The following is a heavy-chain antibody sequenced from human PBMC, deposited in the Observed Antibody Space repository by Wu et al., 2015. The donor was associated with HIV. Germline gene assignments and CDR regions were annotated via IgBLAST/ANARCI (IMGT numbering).Heavy chain of an antibody. CDR3: ARDEPPEYSYGHVPGY. CDR1: GYTFTGYY. D-gene: IGHD5-18*01. J-gene: IGHJ4*02. V-gene: IGHV1-2*02. Sequence: QVQLVQSGAEVKKPGASVKVSCKASGYTFTGYYMHWVRQAPGQGLEWMGWINPNSGGTNYAQKFQGRVTMTRDTSISTAYMELSRLRSDDTAVYYCARDEPPEYSYGHVPGYWGQGTLVTVSS. CDR2: INPNSGGT.